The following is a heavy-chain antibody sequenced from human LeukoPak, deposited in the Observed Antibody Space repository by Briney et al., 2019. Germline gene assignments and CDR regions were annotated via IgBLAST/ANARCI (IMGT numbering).Heavy chain of an antibody. V-gene: IGHV1-18*01. Sequence: ASVKVSCKASGYTFTSYGISWVRQAPGQGLEWMGWISAYNGNTNYAQKFQGRVTMTRDMSTSTVYMELSSLRSEDTAVYYCARDGGSIAARHPPDYWGQGTLVTVSS. J-gene: IGHJ4*02. CDR3: ARDGGSIAARHPPDY. CDR2: ISAYNGNT. CDR1: GYTFTSYG. D-gene: IGHD6-6*01.